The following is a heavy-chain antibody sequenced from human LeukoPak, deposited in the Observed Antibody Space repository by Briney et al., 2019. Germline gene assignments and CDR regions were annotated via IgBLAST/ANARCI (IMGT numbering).Heavy chain of an antibody. Sequence: SETLSLTCTVSGGSISSSSYYWGWIRQPPGKGLEWIGSIYYSGSTNYNPSLKSRVTISVDTSKNQFSLKLSSVTAADTAVYYCASGRLEPHRFDYWGQGTLVTVSS. D-gene: IGHD1-1*01. V-gene: IGHV4-39*07. CDR3: ASGRLEPHRFDY. J-gene: IGHJ4*02. CDR2: IYYSGST. CDR1: GGSISSSSYY.